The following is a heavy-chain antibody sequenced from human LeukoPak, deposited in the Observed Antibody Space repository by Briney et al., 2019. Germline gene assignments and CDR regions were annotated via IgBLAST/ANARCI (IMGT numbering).Heavy chain of an antibody. D-gene: IGHD3-22*01. CDR1: GYTFTGYY. J-gene: IGHJ4*02. V-gene: IGHV1-2*06. CDR2: INPNSGGT. Sequence: ASVKVSCKASGYTFTGYYMHWVRQAPGQGLEWTGRINPNSGGTNYAQKFQGRVTMTRDTSISTAYMELSRLRSDDTAVYYCASDVTYYYDSSGYGRGYWGQGTLVTVSS. CDR3: ASDVTYYYDSSGYGRGY.